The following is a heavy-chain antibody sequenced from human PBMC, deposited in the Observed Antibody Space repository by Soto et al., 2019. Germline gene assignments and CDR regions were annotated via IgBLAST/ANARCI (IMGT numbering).Heavy chain of an antibody. V-gene: IGHV3-48*02. J-gene: IGHJ4*02. CDR1: GFTFSSYS. Sequence: EVQLVESGGGLVQPGGSLRLSCAASGFTFSSYSMNWVRQAPGKGLEWVSYISSSSSTIYYADSVKGRFTISTENAMNTLYLQMNRLRHEDTAVYYCAREDRSRSYPDLDYWGRGIMVPVSS. CDR2: ISSSSSTI. CDR3: AREDRSRSYPDLDY. D-gene: IGHD1-26*01.